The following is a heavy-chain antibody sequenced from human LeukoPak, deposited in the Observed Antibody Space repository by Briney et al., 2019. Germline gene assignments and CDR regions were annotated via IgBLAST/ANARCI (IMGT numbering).Heavy chain of an antibody. J-gene: IGHJ4*02. D-gene: IGHD2-21*02. V-gene: IGHV3-23*01. CDR3: AKRDRPCSGDCSAPYYFDY. Sequence: GGSLRLSCAASGFSFSDCAMSWVRQAPGKGLEWVSSISSRGVNTYYADSVKGRFTISRDNSKNTLFLQMSSLRAEDTAVYYCAKRDRPCSGDCSAPYYFDYWGQGTLVTVSS. CDR2: ISSRGVNT. CDR1: GFSFSDCA.